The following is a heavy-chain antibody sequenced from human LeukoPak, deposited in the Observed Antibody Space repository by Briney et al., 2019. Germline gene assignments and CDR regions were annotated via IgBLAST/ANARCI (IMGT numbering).Heavy chain of an antibody. V-gene: IGHV3-23*01. CDR3: AKDQGELRFDP. J-gene: IGHJ5*02. CDR1: GFTFSSDG. CDR2: TNSSGGIA. D-gene: IGHD1-26*01. Sequence: RASLRLSCGTSGFTFSSDGMTWVRQAPGKRLEWVSSTNSSGGIAYYADSVKGRFTISRDNYRNPLFLQMNRLRAEDTAIYYCAKDQGELRFDPWGQGTLVTVSS.